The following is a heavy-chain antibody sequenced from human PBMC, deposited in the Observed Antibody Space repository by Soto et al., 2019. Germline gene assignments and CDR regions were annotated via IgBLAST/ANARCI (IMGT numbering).Heavy chain of an antibody. CDR2: INPNSGGT. CDR3: ARGEVTIFGVVMYYYYGRDV. CDR1: GYTFTGYY. J-gene: IGHJ6*02. D-gene: IGHD3-3*01. V-gene: IGHV1-2*02. Sequence: ASVKVSCKASGYTFTGYYMHWVRQAPGQGLEWMGWINPNSGGTNYAQKFQGRVTMTRDTSISTAYMELSRLRSDDTAVYYCARGEVTIFGVVMYYYYGRDVWGQGTTVTVSS.